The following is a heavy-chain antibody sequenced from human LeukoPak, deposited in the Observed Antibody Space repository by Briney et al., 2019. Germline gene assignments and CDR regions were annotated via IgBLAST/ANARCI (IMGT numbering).Heavy chain of an antibody. J-gene: IGHJ4*02. V-gene: IGHV4-59*08. D-gene: IGHD5-18*01. CDR1: GGSLSSYY. Sequence: PSETLSLTCTVPGGSLSSYYWSWIRQPPGKGPEWIGYIYYSGSTNYNPSLKSRVTISVDTSKNQFSLKLSSVTAADTAMYYCARHGGYSYGSPFYNDYWGQGTLVTVSS. CDR3: ARHGGYSYGSPFYNDY. CDR2: IYYSGST.